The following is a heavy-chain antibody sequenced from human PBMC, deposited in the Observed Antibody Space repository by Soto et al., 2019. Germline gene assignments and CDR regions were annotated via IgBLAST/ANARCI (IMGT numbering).Heavy chain of an antibody. CDR1: GGTFSSYA. J-gene: IGHJ6*02. CDR3: AREDGTRDYDFWSGYYYYYGMDV. D-gene: IGHD3-3*01. V-gene: IGHV1-69*04. Sequence: ASVKVSCKASGGTFSSYAISWVRQAPGQGLEWMGRIIPILGIANYAQKFQGRVTITADKSTSTAYMELSSLRSEDTAVYYCAREDGTRDYDFWSGYYYYYGMDVWGQGTTVTVSS. CDR2: IIPILGIA.